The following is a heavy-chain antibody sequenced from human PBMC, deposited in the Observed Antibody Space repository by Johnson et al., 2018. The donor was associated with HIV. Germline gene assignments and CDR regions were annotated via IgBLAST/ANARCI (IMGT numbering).Heavy chain of an antibody. D-gene: IGHD2-2*02. CDR1: GFAFHNYA. CDR3: AKTYRNDDAFDV. Sequence: VQLVESGGGLVQPGGSLRLSCEASGFAFHNYAMNWVRQAPGMGLEWVSSISGSGSFTYYVDSVKGRFTISRDNSKNTVYLQMSGLRAEDTAVDFCAKTYRNDDAFDVWGQGTTVTVSS. CDR2: ISGSGSFT. V-gene: IGHV3-23*04. J-gene: IGHJ3*01.